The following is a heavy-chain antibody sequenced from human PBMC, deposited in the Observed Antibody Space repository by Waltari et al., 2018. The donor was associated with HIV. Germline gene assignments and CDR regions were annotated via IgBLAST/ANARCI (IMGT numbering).Heavy chain of an antibody. CDR3: AGGSDWQVNVLEI. D-gene: IGHD1-1*01. CDR1: GSNFNNHV. V-gene: IGHV1-3*01. CDR2: INVVSMFG. Sequence: QVQLVQSGAEVKKPGASVKVSCRASGSNFNNHVVHWMLQAPGQGLEWLGSINVVSMFGRYSPPFQGRLTFNRDTSETTVFMEWRSLKSEDTAVYFCAGGSDWQVNVLEIWGQGTLVTVS. J-gene: IGHJ4*02.